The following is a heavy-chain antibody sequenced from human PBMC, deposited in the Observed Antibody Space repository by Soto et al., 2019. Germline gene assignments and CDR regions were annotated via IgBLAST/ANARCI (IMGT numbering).Heavy chain of an antibody. CDR1: GGSISSGGYS. V-gene: IGHV4-30-2*01. CDR2: IYHSGST. J-gene: IGHJ4*02. D-gene: IGHD3-10*01. CDR3: AIGSGSYYHALRFDY. Sequence: QLQLQESGSGLVKPSQTLSLTCAVSGGSISSGGYSWSWIRQPPGKGLEWIGYIYHSGSTYYNPSHKTRVTISVDRSKIHFSLKLSSVTAADTAVYYCAIGSGSYYHALRFDYWGQGSLVNVS.